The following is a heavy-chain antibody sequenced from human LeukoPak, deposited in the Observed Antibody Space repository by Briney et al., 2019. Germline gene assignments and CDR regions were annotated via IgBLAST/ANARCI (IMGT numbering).Heavy chain of an antibody. CDR3: ARHFSTYYFDY. V-gene: IGHV4-59*08. CDR2: NYYSGST. J-gene: IGHJ4*02. D-gene: IGHD3-3*02. CDR1: GDPISSHY. Sequence: SEPLTLPCTVSGDPISSHYWAWLRQPPGKGLEWIGYNYYSGSTNYNPSLKSRVTISVDTSKNQFSLKLTSVTAADTAVYYCARHFSTYYFDYWGQGTLVTVSS.